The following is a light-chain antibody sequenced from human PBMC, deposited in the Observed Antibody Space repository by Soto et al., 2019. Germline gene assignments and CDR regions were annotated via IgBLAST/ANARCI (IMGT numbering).Light chain of an antibody. CDR1: QSINSN. CDR2: RAS. Sequence: IVLTQSPATLSLSPGETATLSCRASQSINSNLAWYQQKPGQPPRLLMFRASIRATGFPARFSGSGSGTEFNITISSLQSEDSAVYYCQQYNNWPRATFGGGTKVDIK. CDR3: QQYNNWPRAT. J-gene: IGKJ4*01. V-gene: IGKV3-15*01.